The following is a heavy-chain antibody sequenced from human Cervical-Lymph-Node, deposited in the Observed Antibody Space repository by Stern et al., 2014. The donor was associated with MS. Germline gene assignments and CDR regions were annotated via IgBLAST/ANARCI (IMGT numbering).Heavy chain of an antibody. V-gene: IGHV3-30*04. CDR1: GCTFSYHA. Sequence: VHLVESGGGVVQPARTLRLSCAASGCTFSYHAMYWVRQAPGTGLERVAVISYGGSDKSHANSVKGRFTISRDNSRNPLYLQMNSLRVEDTAVYYCEWGGAVASSDYSFDYWGQGILVTVSS. CDR3: EWGGAVASSDYSFDY. D-gene: IGHD3-22*01. J-gene: IGHJ4*02. CDR2: ISYGGSDK.